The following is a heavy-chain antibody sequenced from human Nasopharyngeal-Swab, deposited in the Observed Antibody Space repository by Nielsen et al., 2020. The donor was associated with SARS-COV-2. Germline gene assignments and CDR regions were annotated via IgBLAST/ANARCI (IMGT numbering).Heavy chain of an antibody. CDR3: TRRAEGLELWRRYFYYMDV. V-gene: IGHV4-38-2*01. J-gene: IGHJ6*04. D-gene: IGHD5-18*01. CDR2: VFHNGAV. Sequence: WIRQPPGKGLEWIGTVFHNGAVQYSPSLQSRVTVSIDTSKNQFSLNLSSVTAADMAVYYCTRRAEGLELWRRYFYYMDVWGKGTTVTVSP.